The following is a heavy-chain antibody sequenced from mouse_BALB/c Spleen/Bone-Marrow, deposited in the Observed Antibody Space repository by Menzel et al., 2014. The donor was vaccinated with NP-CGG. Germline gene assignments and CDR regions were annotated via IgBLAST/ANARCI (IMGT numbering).Heavy chain of an antibody. J-gene: IGHJ3*01. D-gene: IGHD1-1*01. CDR3: ARGGSSRAWFAY. Sequence: VQRVESGPGLVSPSQSLSITCTVSEFSLTSYGVHWVRPPPGKGLEWLGVIWAGGSTNYNSALMSRLSISKDNSKSQVFLKMNSLQTDDTAMYYCARGGSSRAWFAYWGQGTLVTVSA. CDR2: IWAGGST. V-gene: IGHV2-9*02. CDR1: EFSLTSYG.